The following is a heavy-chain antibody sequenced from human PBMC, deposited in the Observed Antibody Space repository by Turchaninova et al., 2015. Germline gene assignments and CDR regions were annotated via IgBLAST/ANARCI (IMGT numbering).Heavy chain of an antibody. Sequence: QVQLLQWGAGLLKPSENLSLTCAVYGVSFSGYYWSWIRQSPGTGLVCIGEIMHSGSTNYNPSLKRRVTISLDTSKNQFSLKLSSVTAADTAVYYCARVNSETAAGTLDYWGQGTLVTVSS. CDR1: GVSFSGYY. J-gene: IGHJ4*02. D-gene: IGHD6-13*01. CDR3: ARVNSETAAGTLDY. V-gene: IGHV4-34*12. CDR2: IMHSGST.